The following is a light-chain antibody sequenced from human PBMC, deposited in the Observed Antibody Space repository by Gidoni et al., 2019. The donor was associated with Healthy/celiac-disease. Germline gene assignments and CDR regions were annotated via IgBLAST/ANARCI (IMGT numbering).Light chain of an antibody. CDR2: GAS. Sequence: EIVMTHSPATLSVSPGERATLSCRASQSVSSNLAWYQQKPGQAPRPLIYGASTRATGIPARFSGSGSGTEFTLTISSLQSEDFAVYYCQKYNNWPPLTFGGGTKVEIK. J-gene: IGKJ4*01. V-gene: IGKV3-15*01. CDR1: QSVSSN. CDR3: QKYNNWPPLT.